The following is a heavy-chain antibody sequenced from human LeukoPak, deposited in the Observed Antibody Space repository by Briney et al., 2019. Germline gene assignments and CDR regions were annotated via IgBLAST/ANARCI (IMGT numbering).Heavy chain of an antibody. J-gene: IGHJ4*02. Sequence: PGGSLRLSCAASGFNFSTYTMNWVRQAPGKGLEWVSSISSSSSYIFYADSLKGRLTISRDNAKNSLYLQMNSLRAEDTSVYYCARDFLGGPDYWGQGTLVTVSS. D-gene: IGHD3-10*01. CDR3: ARDFLGGPDY. CDR2: ISSSSSYI. V-gene: IGHV3-21*01. CDR1: GFNFSTYT.